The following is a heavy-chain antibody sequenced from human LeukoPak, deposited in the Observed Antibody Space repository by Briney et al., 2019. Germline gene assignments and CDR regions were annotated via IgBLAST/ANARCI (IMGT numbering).Heavy chain of an antibody. V-gene: IGHV1-2*02. Sequence: GASVTVSCKASGYTFTGYYMHWVRQAPGQGLEWMGWINPNSGGTNYAQKFQGRVTMTRDTSISTAYLDLNSLRSDDTAMYYCARRLWCGTSYSATGGLDVWGQGATVTVSS. CDR2: INPNSGGT. CDR3: ARRLWCGTSYSATGGLDV. J-gene: IGHJ6*02. CDR1: GYTFTGYY. D-gene: IGHD1-7*01.